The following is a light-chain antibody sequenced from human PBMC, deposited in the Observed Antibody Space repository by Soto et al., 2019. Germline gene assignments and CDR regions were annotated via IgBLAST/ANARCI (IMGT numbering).Light chain of an antibody. CDR1: QSLSRF. V-gene: IGKV3-11*01. Sequence: EIVLTQSPATLSLSPGERATLSRRASQSLSRFLAWYQQKPGQAPRLLIYDASNRATGVPARFSGSGSGTDFTLTISSLEPEDFAVYYCQQRSNWHTITFGQGTRLEIK. J-gene: IGKJ5*01. CDR2: DAS. CDR3: QQRSNWHTIT.